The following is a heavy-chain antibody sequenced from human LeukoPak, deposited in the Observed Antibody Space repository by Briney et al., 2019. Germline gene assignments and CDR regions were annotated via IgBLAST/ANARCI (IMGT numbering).Heavy chain of an antibody. CDR1: GGSISSGGYY. J-gene: IGHJ6*03. V-gene: IGHV4-30-2*01. CDR3: AREVSAGAYYYYYMDV. CDR2: IYHSGST. D-gene: IGHD7-27*01. Sequence: SETLSLTCTVSGGSISSGGYYWSWIRQPPGKGLEWIGYIYHSGSTYYNPSLKSRVTISVDRSKNQFSLKLSSVTAADTAVYYCAREVSAGAYYYYYMDVWGKGTTVTVSS.